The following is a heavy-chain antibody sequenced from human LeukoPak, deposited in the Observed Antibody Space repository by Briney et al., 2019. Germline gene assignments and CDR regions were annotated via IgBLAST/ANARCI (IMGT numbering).Heavy chain of an antibody. CDR2: INHSGST. CDR1: GDSISSGDYY. J-gene: IGHJ4*02. V-gene: IGHV4-39*07. CDR3: ARGGYYGSGSPDY. D-gene: IGHD3-10*01. Sequence: SETLSLTCTVSGDSISSGDYYWSWIRQPPGKGLEWIGEINHSGSTNYNPSLKSRVTISVDTSKNQFSLKLSSVTAADTAVYYCARGGYYGSGSPDYWGQGTLVTVSS.